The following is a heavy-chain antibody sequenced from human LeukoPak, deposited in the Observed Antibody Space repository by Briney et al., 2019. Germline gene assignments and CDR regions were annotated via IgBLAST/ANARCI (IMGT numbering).Heavy chain of an antibody. V-gene: IGHV3-23*01. CDR3: AKDSEYYYDSSGSNYHDAFDI. CDR1: GFTFSSYA. Sequence: GGSLRLSCAASGFTFSSYAMSWVRQAPGKGPEWVSAISGSGGSTYYADSVKGRFTISRDNSKNTLYLQMNSLRAEDTAVYYCAKDSEYYYDSSGSNYHDAFDIWGQGTMVTVSS. D-gene: IGHD3-22*01. CDR2: ISGSGGST. J-gene: IGHJ3*02.